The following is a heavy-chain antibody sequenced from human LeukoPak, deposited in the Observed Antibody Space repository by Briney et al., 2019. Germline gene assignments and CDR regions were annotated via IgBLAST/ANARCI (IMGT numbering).Heavy chain of an antibody. J-gene: IGHJ6*03. CDR1: GGSISSSSYY. D-gene: IGHD3-3*01. CDR3: ARRNPLWSGYLLYYYMDV. Sequence: SETLSLTCTVSGGSISSSSYYWGWIRQPPGKGLEWIGSIYYSGSTYYNPSLKSRVTISVDTSKNQFSLKLSSVTAADTAVYYCARRNPLWSGYLLYYYMDVWGKGTTVTVSS. V-gene: IGHV4-39*07. CDR2: IYYSGST.